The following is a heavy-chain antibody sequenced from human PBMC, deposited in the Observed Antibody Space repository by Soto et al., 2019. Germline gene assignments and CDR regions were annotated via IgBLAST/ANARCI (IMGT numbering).Heavy chain of an antibody. CDR1: GFTFSSYW. CDR2: IKQDGSEK. CDR3: ARATPRSYNWNDVRYYYYYGMDV. Sequence: GGSLRLSCAASGFTFSSYWMSWVRQAPGKGLEWVANIKQDGSEKYYVDSVKGRFTISRDNAKNSLYLQMNSLRAEDTAVYYCARATPRSYNWNDVRYYYYYGMDVWGQGTTVTVSS. D-gene: IGHD1-20*01. V-gene: IGHV3-7*05. J-gene: IGHJ6*02.